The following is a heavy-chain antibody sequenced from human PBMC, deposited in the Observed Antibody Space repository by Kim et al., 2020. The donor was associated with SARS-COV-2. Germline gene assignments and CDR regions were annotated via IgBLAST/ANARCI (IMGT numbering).Heavy chain of an antibody. Sequence: RTTYADAVEGRFTVSRDNAKNTLYLQMNSLRAEDTAMYYCASRIYTSFDSWGQGTLVTVSS. CDR2: RT. CDR3: ASRIYTSFDS. V-gene: IGHV3-74*01. J-gene: IGHJ4*02.